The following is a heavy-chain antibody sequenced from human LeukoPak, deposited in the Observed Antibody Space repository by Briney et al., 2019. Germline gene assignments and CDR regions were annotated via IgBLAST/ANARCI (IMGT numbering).Heavy chain of an antibody. V-gene: IGHV4-39*01. CDR2: IFYSGST. J-gene: IGHJ4*02. D-gene: IGHD1-20*01. CDR3: ASVDYNWNYFHF. Sequence: SETLSLTCTAYGASISITFYYWGWIRQPPGQGLEWIGSIFYSGSTYYNPSLKGRVTISVDTSKNQFSLKLSSVTATDTAVYYCASVDYNWNYFHFWGQGTLVTVSS. CDR1: GASISITFYY.